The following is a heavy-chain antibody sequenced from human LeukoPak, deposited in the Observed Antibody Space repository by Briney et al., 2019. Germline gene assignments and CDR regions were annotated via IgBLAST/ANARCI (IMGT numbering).Heavy chain of an antibody. CDR2: IKEDGSEK. D-gene: IGHD5-18*01. V-gene: IGHV3-7*01. J-gene: IGHJ3*02. Sequence: PGGSLRLSCAASQFTFSSYWMTWVRQAPGKGLEWVANIKEDGSEKYYVDSVKGRFTISRDNAKNSLYLQMNSLRAEDTAVYYCAEGAHGYSYEVVAFDIWGQGTMVTVSS. CDR3: AEGAHGYSYEVVAFDI. CDR1: QFTFSSYW.